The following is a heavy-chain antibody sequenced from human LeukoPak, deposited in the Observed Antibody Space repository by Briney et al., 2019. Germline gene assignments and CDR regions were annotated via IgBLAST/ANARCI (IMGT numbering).Heavy chain of an antibody. D-gene: IGHD3-22*01. CDR2: ISAYNGNT. CDR1: GYTFTSYG. V-gene: IGHV1-18*01. J-gene: IGHJ4*02. Sequence: ASVKVSCKASGYTFTSYGISWVRQAPGQGLEWMGWISAYNGNTNYAQKLQGRVTMTTDTSTSTAYMELRSLRSDDTAVYYCARVLSLYDSSGYLDYWGRGTLVTVSS. CDR3: ARVLSLYDSSGYLDY.